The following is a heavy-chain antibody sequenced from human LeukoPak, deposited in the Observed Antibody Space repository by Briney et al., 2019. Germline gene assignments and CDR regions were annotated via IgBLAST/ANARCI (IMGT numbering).Heavy chain of an antibody. Sequence: PSGTPSLTRAVYGGSFSGHYWAWIRPPPGKGVQWIGGGTDRGNVNYNPSLRSRVTMSVDTAKSQFSVKLWSMTAADTSVFFCARARGSSSGWGHYYYSLDVWGLGTPVTVSS. V-gene: IGHV4-34*01. J-gene: IGHJ6*02. CDR1: GGSFSGHY. CDR2: GTDRGNV. D-gene: IGHD6-19*01. CDR3: ARARGSSSGWGHYYYSLDV.